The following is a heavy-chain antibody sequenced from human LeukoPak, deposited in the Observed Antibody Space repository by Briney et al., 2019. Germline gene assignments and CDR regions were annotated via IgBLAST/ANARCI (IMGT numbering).Heavy chain of an antibody. CDR1: GGSISSSSYY. Sequence: SETLSLTCTVSGGSISSSSYYWGWIRQPPGKGLEWIVSIYYSGSTYYNPSLKSRVTISVDTSKNQFSLKLSSVTAADTAVYYCARVVAAAGTNNYYYYMDVWGKGTTVTVSS. CDR3: ARVVAAAGTNNYYYYMDV. J-gene: IGHJ6*03. CDR2: IYYSGST. V-gene: IGHV4-39*07. D-gene: IGHD6-13*01.